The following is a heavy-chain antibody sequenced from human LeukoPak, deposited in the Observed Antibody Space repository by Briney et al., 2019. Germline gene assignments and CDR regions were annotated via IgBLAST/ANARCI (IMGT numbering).Heavy chain of an antibody. CDR3: ARDGETDYYYGSGSYYHDY. D-gene: IGHD3-10*01. CDR1: GFTFSSYS. V-gene: IGHV3-21*01. Sequence: PGGSLRLSCAASGFTFSSYSMNWVRQAPGKGLEWVSSISSSSSYIYYADSVKGRFTISRDNAKNSLYLQMNSLRAEDTAVYYCARDGETDYYYGSGSYYHDYWGQGTLVTVSS. J-gene: IGHJ4*02. CDR2: ISSSSSYI.